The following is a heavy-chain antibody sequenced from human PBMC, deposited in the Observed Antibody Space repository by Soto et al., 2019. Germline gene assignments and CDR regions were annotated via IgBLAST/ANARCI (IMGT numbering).Heavy chain of an antibody. CDR1: GFTFSSYG. V-gene: IGHV3-30*03. CDR3: ATSYYYDSSGSARGAFDI. D-gene: IGHD3-22*01. CDR2: ISYDGSNK. Sequence: PGGSLRLSCAASGFTFSSYGMHWVRQAPGKGLEWVAVISYDGSNKYYADSVKGRFTISRDNSKNTLYLQMNSLRAEDTAVYYCATSYYYDSSGSARGAFDIWGQGTMVTVSS. J-gene: IGHJ3*02.